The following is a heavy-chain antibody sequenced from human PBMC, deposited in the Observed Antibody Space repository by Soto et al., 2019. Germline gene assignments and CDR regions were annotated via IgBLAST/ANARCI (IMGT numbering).Heavy chain of an antibody. CDR3: ARDWGWGRGVPYFDH. J-gene: IGHJ4*02. Sequence: QVQLQESGPGLVRPSQTLSLACSVSGASISSGGYYWTCFRQHPGKGLEWIGYIFYTGSTYYNPSLKSRVPISVDMSKNQFSLKLNSVTAADTAVYYCARDWGWGRGVPYFDHWGQGTLVIVSS. CDR1: GASISSGGYY. V-gene: IGHV4-31*03. CDR2: IFYTGST. D-gene: IGHD3-10*01.